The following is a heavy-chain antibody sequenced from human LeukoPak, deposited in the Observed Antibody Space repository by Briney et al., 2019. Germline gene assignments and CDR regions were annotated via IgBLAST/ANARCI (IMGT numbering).Heavy chain of an antibody. J-gene: IGHJ5*02. CDR3: ARAPSQWGVRGVPGWFDP. V-gene: IGHV1-69*04. Sequence: ASVKVSCKASGGTFSSYAISWVRQAPGQGLEWMGRIIPILGIANYAQKFQGRVTITADKSTSTAYMELSSLRSEDTAVYYCARAPSQWGVRGVPGWFDPWGQGTLVTVSS. CDR1: GGTFSSYA. D-gene: IGHD3-10*01. CDR2: IIPILGIA.